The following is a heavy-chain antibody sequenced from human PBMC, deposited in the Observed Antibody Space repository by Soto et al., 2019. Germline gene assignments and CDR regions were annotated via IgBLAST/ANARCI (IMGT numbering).Heavy chain of an antibody. J-gene: IGHJ6*03. CDR2: INPSGGST. V-gene: IGHV1-46*03. CDR3: ARDGIQVATIMNYYYYMDV. CDR1: GYTFTSYY. D-gene: IGHD5-12*01. Sequence: ASVKVSCKASGYTFTSYYMHWVRQAPGQGLEWMGIINPSGGSTSYAQKFQGRVTMTRDTSTSTVYMELSSLRSEDTAVYYCARDGIQVATIMNYYYYMDVWGQGTTVTVSS.